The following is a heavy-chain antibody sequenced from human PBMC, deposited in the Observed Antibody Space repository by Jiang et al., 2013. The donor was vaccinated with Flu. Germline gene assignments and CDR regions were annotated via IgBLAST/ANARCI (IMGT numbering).Heavy chain of an antibody. V-gene: IGHV7-4-1*02. J-gene: IGHJ1*01. Sequence: GWINPNTGNPIYAQGFTGRFVFSLDTSVSTAYLQINNLEAEDTAVYYCARRSPTDYWGQGTLVTVSS. CDR2: INPNTGNP. CDR3: ARRSPTDY. D-gene: IGHD4-17*01.